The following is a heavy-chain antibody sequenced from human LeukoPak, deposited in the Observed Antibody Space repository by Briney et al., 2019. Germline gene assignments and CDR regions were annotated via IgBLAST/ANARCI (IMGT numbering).Heavy chain of an antibody. D-gene: IGHD2-2*01. CDR3: ARFVTAAHSGLPDAFDI. CDR2: ISSSSSYI. V-gene: IGHV3-21*01. J-gene: IGHJ3*02. Sequence: GGSLRLSCAASGFTFSSYSMNWVRQAPGKGLEWVSSISSSSSYIYYADSVKGRFTISRDNAKNSLYLQMNSLRAEDTAVYYCARFVTAAHSGLPDAFDIWGQGTMVTVSS. CDR1: GFTFSSYS.